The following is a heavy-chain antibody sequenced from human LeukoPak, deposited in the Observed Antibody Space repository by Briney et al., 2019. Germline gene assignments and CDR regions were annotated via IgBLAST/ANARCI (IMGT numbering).Heavy chain of an antibody. CDR2: IYHSGSP. Sequence: SETLSLTCAVSGYSISSGYYWGWIRQPPGKGLEWIGSIYHSGSPYYNPSLKSRVTMSVDTSKNQFSLKLSSVTAADTAVYFCARSTEGSFGAFDIWAQGTMVTVSA. D-gene: IGHD1-26*01. CDR3: ARSTEGSFGAFDI. J-gene: IGHJ3*02. V-gene: IGHV4-38-2*01. CDR1: GYSISSGYY.